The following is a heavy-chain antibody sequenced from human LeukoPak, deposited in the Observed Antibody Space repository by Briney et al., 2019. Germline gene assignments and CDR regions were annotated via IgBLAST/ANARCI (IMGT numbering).Heavy chain of an antibody. CDR2: ISGSGGST. V-gene: IGHV3-23*01. Sequence: SGGSLRLSCAASGFTFSSYGMSWVRQAPGKVLEWVSAISGSGGSTYYADSVKGRFTISRDNSKNTLYLQMNSLRAEDTAVYYCAKGHYLDYDSSGSPPAFDIWGQGTMVTVSS. D-gene: IGHD3-22*01. CDR1: GFTFSSYG. CDR3: AKGHYLDYDSSGSPPAFDI. J-gene: IGHJ3*02.